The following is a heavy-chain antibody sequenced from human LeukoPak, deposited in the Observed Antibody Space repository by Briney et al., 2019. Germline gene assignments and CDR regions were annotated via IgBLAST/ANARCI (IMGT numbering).Heavy chain of an antibody. V-gene: IGHV3-66*01. Sequence: GGSLRLSCEASGFTFTKFWMSWVRQAPGKGLEWVSVIYSGGSTYYADSVKGRFTISRDNSKNTLYLQMNSLRAEDTAVYYCARAGYCSGGSCYYDYYFDYWGQGTLVTVSS. CDR3: ARAGYCSGGSCYYDYYFDY. D-gene: IGHD2-15*01. CDR1: GFTFTKFW. CDR2: IYSGGST. J-gene: IGHJ4*02.